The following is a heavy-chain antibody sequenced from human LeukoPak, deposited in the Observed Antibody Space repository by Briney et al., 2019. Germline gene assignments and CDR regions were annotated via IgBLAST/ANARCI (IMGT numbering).Heavy chain of an antibody. Sequence: PSETLSLTCTVSGGSISSSSYYWGWIRQPPGKGLEWIGSIYYSGSTYYNPSLKSRVTISVDTSKNQFSLKLSSVTAADTAVYYCARALPAGDSGYDYWGQGTLVTVSS. V-gene: IGHV4-39*07. CDR1: GGSISSSSYY. CDR3: ARALPAGDSGYDY. J-gene: IGHJ4*02. D-gene: IGHD5-12*01. CDR2: IYYSGST.